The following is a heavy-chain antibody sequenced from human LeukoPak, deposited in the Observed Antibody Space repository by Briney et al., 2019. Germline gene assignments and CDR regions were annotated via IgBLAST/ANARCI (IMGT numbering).Heavy chain of an antibody. D-gene: IGHD2/OR15-2a*01. Sequence: AAVKVSCKASGYTFTGYYMHWVRQAPGQGLEWVGWISPYNGRTNYAPNFQDRVTMTSDRSTSTAYMELRSLRSDDTAVYYCARLNSTHLFDTIYHQLDYWGQGALVTVSS. CDR2: ISPYNGRT. CDR1: GYTFTGYY. J-gene: IGHJ4*02. CDR3: ARLNSTHLFDTIYHQLDY. V-gene: IGHV1-2*02.